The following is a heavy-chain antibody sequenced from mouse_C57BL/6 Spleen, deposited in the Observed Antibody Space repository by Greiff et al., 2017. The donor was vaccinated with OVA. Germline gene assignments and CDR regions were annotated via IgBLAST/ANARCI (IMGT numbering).Heavy chain of an antibody. J-gene: IGHJ3*01. D-gene: IGHD2-4*01. V-gene: IGHV1-42*01. CDR1: GYSFTGYY. CDR2: INPSTGGT. CDR3: ARDDYDGFAY. Sequence: VQLKESGPELVKPGASVKISCKASGYSFTGYYMNWVKQSPEKSLEWIGEINPSTGGTTYNQKFKAKATLTVDKSSSTAYMQLKSLTSEDSAVYYCARDDYDGFAYWGQGTLVTVSA.